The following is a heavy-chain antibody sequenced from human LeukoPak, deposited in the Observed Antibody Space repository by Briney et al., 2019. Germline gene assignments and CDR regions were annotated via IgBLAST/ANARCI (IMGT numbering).Heavy chain of an antibody. CDR3: AKEEYQLLLIDY. J-gene: IGHJ4*02. V-gene: IGHV3-23*01. CDR2: ISASGGNT. Sequence: GGSLRLSCAASRFTFSSFAMNWVRQAPGKGLEWVSAISASGGNTYYADSVKGRFTISRDNSKNTLYLQMNSLRAEDTAVYYCAKEEYQLLLIDYWGQGTLVTVSS. CDR1: RFTFSSFA. D-gene: IGHD2-2*01.